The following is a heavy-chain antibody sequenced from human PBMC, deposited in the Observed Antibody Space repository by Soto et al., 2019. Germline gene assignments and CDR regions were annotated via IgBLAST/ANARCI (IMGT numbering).Heavy chain of an antibody. D-gene: IGHD2-15*01. CDR2: INAGNGNT. CDR1: GYTFTSYA. J-gene: IGHJ4*02. V-gene: IGHV1-3*01. Sequence: QVQLVQSGAEVKKPGASVKVSCKASGYTFTSYAMHWARQAPGQRLEWMGWINAGNGNTKYSQKFQGRVTITRDTSASTAYMELSSLRSEDTAVYYCARTRYCSGGSCYPFDYWGQGTLVTVSS. CDR3: ARTRYCSGGSCYPFDY.